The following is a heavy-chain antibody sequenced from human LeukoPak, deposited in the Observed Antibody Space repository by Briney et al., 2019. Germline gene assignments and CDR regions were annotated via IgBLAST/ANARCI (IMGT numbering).Heavy chain of an antibody. J-gene: IGHJ4*02. CDR3: ARAGSGWYLDY. V-gene: IGHV3-30*04. D-gene: IGHD6-19*01. CDR1: GFTFSSYA. CDR2: ISYDGSNK. Sequence: GRSLRLSCAASGFTFSSYAMHWVRRAPGKGLEWVAVISYDGSNKYYADSVKGRFTISRDNSKNTLYLQMNSLRAEDTAVYYCARAGSGWYLDYWGQGTLVTVSS.